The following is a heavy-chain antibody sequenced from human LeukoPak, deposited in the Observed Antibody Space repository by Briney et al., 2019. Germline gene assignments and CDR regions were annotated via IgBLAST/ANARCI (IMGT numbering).Heavy chain of an antibody. D-gene: IGHD2-15*01. CDR2: FDPEVGKT. V-gene: IGHV1-24*01. CDR1: GYTLTELS. Sequence: ASVKVSCKVSGYTLTELSMHWVRQAPGKGLEGMGGFDPEVGKTIYAQKFQGRVTMTEDTPTDTAYMELSSLRSEDTAVYYCATRYCSGGSCPNYYYYYINVWGKGTTVTISS. CDR3: ATRYCSGGSCPNYYYYYINV. J-gene: IGHJ6*03.